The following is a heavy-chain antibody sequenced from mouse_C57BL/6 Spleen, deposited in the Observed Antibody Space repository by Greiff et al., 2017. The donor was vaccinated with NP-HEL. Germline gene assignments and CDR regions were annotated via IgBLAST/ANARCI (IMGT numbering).Heavy chain of an antibody. CDR2: INPNNGGT. CDR1: GYTFTDYY. Sequence: VQLQQSGPELVKPGASVKISCKASGYTFTDYYMNWVKQSHGKSLEWIGDINPNNGGTSYNQKFKGKATLTVDKSSSTAYMELRSLTSEDSAVYYCARERWLLRFAYWGQGTLVTVSA. J-gene: IGHJ3*01. CDR3: ARERWLLRFAY. V-gene: IGHV1-26*01. D-gene: IGHD2-3*01.